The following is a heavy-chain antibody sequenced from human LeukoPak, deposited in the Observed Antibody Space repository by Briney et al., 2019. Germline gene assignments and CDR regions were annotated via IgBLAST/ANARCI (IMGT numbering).Heavy chain of an antibody. CDR2: IRYDGSNK. Sequence: GGSLRLSCAASGFTFSSYGMHWVRQAPGKGLEWVAFIRYDGSNKYYADSVKGRFTISRDNSKNTLYLQMNSLRAEDTAVYYCAKTATVTTNYYYYYMDVWGKGTTVTISS. D-gene: IGHD4-17*01. CDR1: GFTFSSYG. CDR3: AKTATVTTNYYYYYMDV. J-gene: IGHJ6*03. V-gene: IGHV3-30*02.